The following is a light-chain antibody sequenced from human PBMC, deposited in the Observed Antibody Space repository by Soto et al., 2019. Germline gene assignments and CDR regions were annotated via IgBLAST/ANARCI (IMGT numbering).Light chain of an antibody. CDR1: QVIPAY. CDR3: QQFHSFPWT. J-gene: IGKJ1*01. V-gene: IGKV1-33*01. Sequence: DIQLTQSPPSLSASVGDRVTITCRASQVIPAYLNWYQQKPGEAPKLVIYDTSNLEIGVPSRFSGSGSGTEFTLTVSSLQPDDFATFYCQQFHSFPWTFGQGTKVEI. CDR2: DTS.